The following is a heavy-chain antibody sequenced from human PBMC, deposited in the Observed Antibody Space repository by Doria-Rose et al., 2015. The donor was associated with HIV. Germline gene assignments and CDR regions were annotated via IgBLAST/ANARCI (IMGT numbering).Heavy chain of an antibody. Sequence: SGGSISSGSYYWSWIRQPAGKGLEWIGRIYTSGNTKYNPSLKSRITISIDTSKNQFSLNLSSVTAADTAVYYCAREGFSSGSYQVPYFDFWGQGTLVTVSS. CDR1: GGSISSGSYY. J-gene: IGHJ4*02. V-gene: IGHV4-61*02. CDR2: IYTSGNT. CDR3: AREGFSSGSYQVPYFDF. D-gene: IGHD6-19*01.